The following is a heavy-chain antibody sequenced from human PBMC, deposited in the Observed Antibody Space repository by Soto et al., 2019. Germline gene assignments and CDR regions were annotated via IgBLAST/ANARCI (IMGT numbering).Heavy chain of an antibody. J-gene: IGHJ6*03. D-gene: IGHD2-15*01. V-gene: IGHV4-31*03. Sequence: PSETLSLTCTVSGGSISSGGYYWSCIRQHPGKGLEWIGYIYYSGSTYYNPSLKSRVTISVDTSKNQFSLKLSSGTAADTAVYYCARDQGCCSGGSCPDSYMDVWGKGTTVTVSS. CDR3: ARDQGCCSGGSCPDSYMDV. CDR1: GGSISSGGYY. CDR2: IYYSGST.